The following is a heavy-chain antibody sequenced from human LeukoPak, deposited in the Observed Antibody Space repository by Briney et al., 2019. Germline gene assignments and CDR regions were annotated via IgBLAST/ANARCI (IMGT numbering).Heavy chain of an antibody. CDR1: GYTFTDYA. D-gene: IGHD2-2*02. CDR2: ISAYNGNT. V-gene: IGHV1-18*01. Sequence: ASVKVSCKASGYTFTDYAMNWVRQAPGQGLEWMGWISAYNGNTNYTQKLQGRVTMTTDTSTSTAYMALRSLRSDDTAVYYCARVGCSSTSCHTPELLWRNWFDPWGQGTLVTVSS. CDR3: ARVGCSSTSCHTPELLWRNWFDP. J-gene: IGHJ5*02.